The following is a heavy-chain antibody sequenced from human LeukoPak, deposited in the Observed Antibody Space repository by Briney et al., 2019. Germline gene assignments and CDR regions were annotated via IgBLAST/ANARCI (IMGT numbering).Heavy chain of an antibody. J-gene: IGHJ5*02. D-gene: IGHD3-10*01. CDR3: ASYVNHYYGSGSYYNSWNWFDP. V-gene: IGHV1-2*02. CDR1: GYTFTGYY. CDR2: INPNSGGT. Sequence: ASVKVSCKASGYTFTGYYMHWVRQAPGQGLEWMGWINPNSGGTNYAQKLQGRVTMTRDTSISTAYMELSRLRSDDTAVYYCASYVNHYYGSGSYYNSWNWFDPWGQGTLVTVSS.